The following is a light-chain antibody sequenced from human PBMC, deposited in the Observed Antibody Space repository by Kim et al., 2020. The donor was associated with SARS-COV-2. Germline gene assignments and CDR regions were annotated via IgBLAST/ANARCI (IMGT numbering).Light chain of an antibody. V-gene: IGLV3-1*01. CDR3: QAWDSSIYV. CDR2: RDN. CDR1: KLGDKY. J-gene: IGLJ1*01. Sequence: SPGQTSSITCSGDKLGDKYASWYQQKPGQSPVVVIFRDNSRPSGIPERFSGSNSGNTATLTISGTQAMDEADYYCQAWDSSIYVFGTGTKVTVL.